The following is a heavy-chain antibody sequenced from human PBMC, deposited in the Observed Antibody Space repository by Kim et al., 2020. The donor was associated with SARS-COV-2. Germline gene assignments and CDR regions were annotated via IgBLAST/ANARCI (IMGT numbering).Heavy chain of an antibody. CDR2: YYTGTP. CDR3: ARRGDY. Sequence: YYTGTPHYTPSLKRRVTLSLDTSRNQFSLKRNSVTAADTAIYYCARRGDYWGQGILVTVSS. J-gene: IGHJ4*02. V-gene: IGHV4-39*01.